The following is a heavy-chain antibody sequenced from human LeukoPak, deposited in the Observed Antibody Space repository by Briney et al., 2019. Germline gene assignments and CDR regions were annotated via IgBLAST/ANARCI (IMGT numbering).Heavy chain of an antibody. CDR1: GGSISRSSYY. J-gene: IGHJ6*02. D-gene: IGHD3-22*01. CDR3: ARGGYYDSSGYYYRPVPLYYYYGMDV. V-gene: IGHV4-39*07. CDR2: INHSGST. Sequence: SETLSLTCTVSGGSISRSSYYWSWIRQPPGKGLEWIGEINHSGSTNYSPSLKSRVTISVDTSKNQFSLKLSSVTAADTAVYYCARGGYYDSSGYYYRPVPLYYYYGMDVWGQGTTVTVSS.